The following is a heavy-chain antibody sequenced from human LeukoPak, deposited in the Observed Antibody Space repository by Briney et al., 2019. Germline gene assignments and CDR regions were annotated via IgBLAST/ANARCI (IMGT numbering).Heavy chain of an antibody. Sequence: SVKVSCKASGGTFSSYAISWVRQAPGQGLEWMGGIIPIFGTANHAQKFQGRVTVTADESTSTAYMELSSLRSEDTAVYYCARCSGTSHCSFDYWGQGTLVTVSS. CDR1: GGTFSSYA. CDR2: IIPIFGTA. D-gene: IGHD3-10*01. J-gene: IGHJ4*02. CDR3: ARCSGTSHCSFDY. V-gene: IGHV1-69*01.